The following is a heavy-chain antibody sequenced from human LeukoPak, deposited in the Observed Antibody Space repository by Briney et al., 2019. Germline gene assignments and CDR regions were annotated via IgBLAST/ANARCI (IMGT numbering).Heavy chain of an antibody. CDR1: GGSISSGSFY. J-gene: IGHJ6*04. D-gene: IGHD6-13*01. CDR3: GRDLGAAAAFTV. V-gene: IGHV4-61*02. CDR2: IYINGGT. Sequence: PSQTLSLTCTVSGGSISSGSFYWSWIRQPAGKGLEWIGRIYINGGTDYNASLKSRATTSVDTSKNQLSLKLSSMTAADTAVYYCGRDLGAAAAFTVWGKGTTVTVSS.